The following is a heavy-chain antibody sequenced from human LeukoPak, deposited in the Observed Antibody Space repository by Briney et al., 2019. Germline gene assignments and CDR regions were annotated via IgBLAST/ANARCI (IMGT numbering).Heavy chain of an antibody. V-gene: IGHV1-46*01. D-gene: IGHD2-2*01. J-gene: IGHJ5*02. CDR1: GYTFTSYY. CDR3: ARKYCSSTSCYERTGWFDP. Sequence: ASVKVSCKASGYTFTSYYMHWVRQAPGQGLEWMGIINPSGGSTSYAQKFQGRVTMTRDTSTSTVYMELSSLRSEDTAVYYCARKYCSSTSCYERTGWFDPWGQGTLVTVSS. CDR2: INPSGGST.